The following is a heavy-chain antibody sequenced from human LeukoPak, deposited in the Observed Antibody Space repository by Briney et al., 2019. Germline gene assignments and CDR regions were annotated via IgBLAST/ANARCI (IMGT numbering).Heavy chain of an antibody. CDR3: AKDRGNYYDTPRFDP. J-gene: IGHJ5*02. Sequence: QPGGSLRLSCAASGFTFSSYAMGWVRQAPGKGLEWVSSISGSGGTTYYADSVKGRFTISRDNSKKTLYLQMNSLRAEDTAVYYCAKDRGNYYDTPRFDPWGQGTLVTVSS. CDR2: ISGSGGTT. D-gene: IGHD3-22*01. V-gene: IGHV3-23*01. CDR1: GFTFSSYA.